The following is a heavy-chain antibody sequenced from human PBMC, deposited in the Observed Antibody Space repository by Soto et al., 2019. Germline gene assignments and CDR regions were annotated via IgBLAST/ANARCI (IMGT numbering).Heavy chain of an antibody. CDR1: GGSISSSSYY. Sequence: SETLSLTCTVSGGSISSSSYYWGWIRQPPGKGLEWIGSIYYSGSTYYNPSLKSRVTISVDTSKNQFSLKLSSVTAADTAVYYCAKSSGSYYSGVDYYGMDVRGQGTTVTV. D-gene: IGHD3-10*01. CDR2: IYYSGST. CDR3: AKSSGSYYSGVDYYGMDV. V-gene: IGHV4-39*01. J-gene: IGHJ6*02.